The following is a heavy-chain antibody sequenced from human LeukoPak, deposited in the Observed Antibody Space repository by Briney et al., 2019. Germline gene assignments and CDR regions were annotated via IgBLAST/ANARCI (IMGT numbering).Heavy chain of an antibody. V-gene: IGHV3-11*01. CDR2: ISSSGSTI. J-gene: IGHJ6*02. Sequence: TGGSLRLFCAASGFTFSDYYMSWIRQAPGKGLEWVSYISSSGSTIYYADSVKGRFTISRDNAKNSLYLQMNSLRAEDTAVYYCARDYGDYVYYGMDVWGQGTTVTVSS. D-gene: IGHD4-17*01. CDR1: GFTFSDYY. CDR3: ARDYGDYVYYGMDV.